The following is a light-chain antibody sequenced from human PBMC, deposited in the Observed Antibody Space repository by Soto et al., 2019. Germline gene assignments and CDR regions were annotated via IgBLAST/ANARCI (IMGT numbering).Light chain of an antibody. Sequence: ELERTQSPATLSVSPGEGANISCRARPRVSSSDLAWSPQNPGQAPRLLIDGASSRATGIPDRFSGSGSGTDFTLTISTLEPEDSAIYFWQHYISSRWTFGKWTVGQG. J-gene: IGKJ1*01. V-gene: IGKV3-20*01. CDR1: PRVSSSD. CDR3: QHYISSRWTFGKWT. CDR2: GAS.